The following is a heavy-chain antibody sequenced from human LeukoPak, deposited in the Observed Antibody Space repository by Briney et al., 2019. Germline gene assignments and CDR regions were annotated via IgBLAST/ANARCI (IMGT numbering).Heavy chain of an antibody. J-gene: IGHJ4*02. Sequence: GGSLRLSCAASGFTFGSYAMSWVRQAPGKGLEWVSAISGSGGSTYYADSVKGRFTISRDNSKNTLYLQMNSLRAEDTAVYYCAKGPGYGVCYDYWGQGTLVTVSS. CDR3: AKGPGYGVCYDY. CDR1: GFTFGSYA. V-gene: IGHV3-23*01. D-gene: IGHD2-8*01. CDR2: ISGSGGST.